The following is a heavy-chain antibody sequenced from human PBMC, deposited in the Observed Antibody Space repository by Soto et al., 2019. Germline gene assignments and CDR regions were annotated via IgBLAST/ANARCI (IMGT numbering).Heavy chain of an antibody. V-gene: IGHV4-61*01. J-gene: IGHJ6*02. Sequence: SETLSLTCTVSGGSVSSGNYYWSWIRQPPGKGLEWIGEINHSGSTNYNPSLKSRVTISVDTSKNQFSLKLSSVTAADTAVYYCARGFSNNYYYGMDVWGQGTTVTVSS. D-gene: IGHD3-3*02. CDR2: INHSGST. CDR1: GGSVSSGNYY. CDR3: ARGFSNNYYYGMDV.